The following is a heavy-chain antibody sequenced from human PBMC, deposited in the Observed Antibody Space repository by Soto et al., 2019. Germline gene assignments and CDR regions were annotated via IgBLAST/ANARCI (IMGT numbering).Heavy chain of an antibody. V-gene: IGHV3-15*01. J-gene: IGHJ6*02. CDR3: TTGEYQLLLLGYYYGMYV. CDR1: GFTFSNAW. Sequence: EVQLVESGGGLVKPGGSLRLSCAASGFTFSNAWMSWVRQAPGKGLEWVGRIKSKTDGGTTDYAAPVKGRFTISRDDSKNTLYLQMNSLKTEDTAVYYCTTGEYQLLLLGYYYGMYVWGPGTTVTVSS. CDR2: IKSKTDGGTT. D-gene: IGHD2-2*01.